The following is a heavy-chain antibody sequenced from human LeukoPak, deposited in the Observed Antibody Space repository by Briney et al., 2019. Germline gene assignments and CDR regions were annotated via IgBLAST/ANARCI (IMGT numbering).Heavy chain of an antibody. J-gene: IGHJ3*02. CDR2: IYYSGST. D-gene: IGHD3-22*01. CDR1: GGSISSGDYY. V-gene: IGHV4-30-4*08. CDR3: AGANDYYDSSGYYSAFDI. Sequence: SQTLSPTCTVSGGSISSGDYYWSWIRQPPGKGLEWIGYIYYSGSTYYNPSLKSRVTISVDTSKNQFSLKLSSVTAADTAVYYCAGANDYYDSSGYYSAFDIWGQGTMVTVSS.